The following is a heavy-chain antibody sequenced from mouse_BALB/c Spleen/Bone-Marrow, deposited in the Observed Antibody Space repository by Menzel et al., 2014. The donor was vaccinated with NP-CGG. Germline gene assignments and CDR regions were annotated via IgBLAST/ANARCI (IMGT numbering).Heavy chain of an antibody. V-gene: IGHV1-54*01. CDR2: INPGSGGT. J-gene: IGHJ2*01. D-gene: IGHD2-10*02. CDR1: GHAFTNYL. Sequence: QVQLQQSGAELVRPGTSVKVSCKASGHAFTNYLIGWVKQRPGQGLEWIGVINPGSGGTNYNEKFKGKATLTADKSSSTAYMQLSSLTSDDSAVYFCAREGYGYFHYWGQGTTLTVSS. CDR3: AREGYGYFHY.